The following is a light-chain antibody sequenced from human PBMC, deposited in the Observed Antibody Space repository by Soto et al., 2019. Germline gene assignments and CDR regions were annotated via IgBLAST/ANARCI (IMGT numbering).Light chain of an antibody. Sequence: DIVMTQSPDSLAVSLGERATINCKSSQSVLYSSNNKNHLAWYQQKPGQPPKLLISWASTRDSGVPDRFNGSGSGTDFTLTISSLQAEDVAVYLCQQYFSIPLTFGGGTKVEIK. V-gene: IGKV4-1*01. CDR1: QSVLYSSNNKNH. CDR3: QQYFSIPLT. CDR2: WAS. J-gene: IGKJ4*01.